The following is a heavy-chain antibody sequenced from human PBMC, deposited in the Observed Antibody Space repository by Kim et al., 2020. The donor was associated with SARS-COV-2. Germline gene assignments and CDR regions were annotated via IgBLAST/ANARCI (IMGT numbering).Heavy chain of an antibody. V-gene: IGHV1-2*02. D-gene: IGHD6-13*01. CDR2: GT. J-gene: IGHJ3*02. CDR3: AREGISQAFDI. Sequence: GTNYAQEVQGRVTMTREPSISTAYMELSRLRSDDTAVYYCAREGISQAFDIWGQGTMVTVSS.